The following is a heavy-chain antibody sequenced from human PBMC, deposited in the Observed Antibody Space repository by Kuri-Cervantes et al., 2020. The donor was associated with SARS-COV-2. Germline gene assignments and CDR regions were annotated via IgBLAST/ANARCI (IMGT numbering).Heavy chain of an antibody. J-gene: IGHJ4*02. Sequence: GESLKISCAASGFTFSSYGMHWVRQAPGKGLEWVAVISYDGSNKYYADFVKGRFTISRDNSKNTLYLQMNSLRAEDTAVYYCARARGASYYFDYWGQGTLVTVSS. CDR3: ARARGASYYFDY. CDR2: ISYDGSNK. V-gene: IGHV3-30*03. CDR1: GFTFSSYG. D-gene: IGHD4/OR15-4a*01.